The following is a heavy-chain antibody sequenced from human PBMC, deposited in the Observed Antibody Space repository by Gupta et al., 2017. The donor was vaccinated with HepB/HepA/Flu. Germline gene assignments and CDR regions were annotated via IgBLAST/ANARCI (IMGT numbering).Heavy chain of an antibody. Sequence: EVQLLESGGGLVQHGGSLRLSCAASGITFGSSAMSWVRQAPGKGLEWVSAISGSGGGTHYADSVKGRFTISRDNSKNTLYLQMNSLRAEDTAVYYCARTMGIDAFDIWGQGSMVTVSS. D-gene: IGHD1-1*01. CDR2: ISGSGGGT. J-gene: IGHJ3*02. CDR3: ARTMGIDAFDI. V-gene: IGHV3-23*01. CDR1: GITFGSSA.